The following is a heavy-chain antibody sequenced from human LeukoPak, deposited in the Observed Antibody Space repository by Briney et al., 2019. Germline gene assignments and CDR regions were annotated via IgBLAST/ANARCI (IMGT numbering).Heavy chain of an antibody. Sequence: GGSLRLSCAASGFTFSSYSMNWVRQAPGKGLEWVSYISSSSSTIYYADSVKGRFTISRDNAKNSLYLQMNSLRAEDTAVYYCARDAAMVRGVIITWFDYWGQGTLVTVSS. CDR3: ARDAAMVRGVIITWFDY. CDR2: ISSSSSTI. D-gene: IGHD3-10*01. CDR1: GFTFSSYS. J-gene: IGHJ4*02. V-gene: IGHV3-48*04.